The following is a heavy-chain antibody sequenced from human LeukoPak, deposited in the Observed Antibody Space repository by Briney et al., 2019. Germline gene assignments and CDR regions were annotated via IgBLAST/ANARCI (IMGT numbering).Heavy chain of an antibody. CDR3: ARDRAYYYGSGDVGY. V-gene: IGHV3-74*01. D-gene: IGHD3-10*01. Sequence: GGSLRLSCVASGFSPSNYWVRGVRQAPGGGVWWVSRINSDGGSTRCADSVRGGVTTSGDTATNTLYLYRSSLRAENTAVYYCARDRAYYYGSGDVGYWGQGTLVTVSS. CDR2: INSDGGST. CDR1: GFSPSNYW. J-gene: IGHJ4*02.